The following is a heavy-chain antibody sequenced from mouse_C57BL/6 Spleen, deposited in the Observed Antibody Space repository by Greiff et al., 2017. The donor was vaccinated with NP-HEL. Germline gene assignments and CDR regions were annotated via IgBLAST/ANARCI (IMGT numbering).Heavy chain of an antibody. Sequence: EVQLQQSGPELVKPGASVKISCKASGYTFTDYYMNWVKQSHGKSLEWIGDINPNNGGTSYNQKFKGKATLTVDKSSSTAYMELRSLTSEDSAVYYGASPDYGSSRAWFAYWGQGTLVTVSA. CDR2: INPNNGGT. D-gene: IGHD1-1*01. CDR1: GYTFTDYY. CDR3: ASPDYGSSRAWFAY. V-gene: IGHV1-26*01. J-gene: IGHJ3*01.